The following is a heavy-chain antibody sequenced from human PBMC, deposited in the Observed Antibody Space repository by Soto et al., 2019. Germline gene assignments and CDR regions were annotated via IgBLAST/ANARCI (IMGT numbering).Heavy chain of an antibody. CDR2: ISYDGSNK. D-gene: IGHD3-10*01. J-gene: IGHJ6*02. Sequence: QVQLVESGGGVVQPGRSLRLSCAASGFTFSSYGMHWVRQAPGKGLEWVAVISYDGSNKYYADSVKGRFTISRDNSKNTRYLQMNRLRAEDAAVYYCTKEGGYYGSGSYSGGETYYGMDVWGQGTTVTVSS. CDR1: GFTFSSYG. CDR3: TKEGGYYGSGSYSGGETYYGMDV. V-gene: IGHV3-30*18.